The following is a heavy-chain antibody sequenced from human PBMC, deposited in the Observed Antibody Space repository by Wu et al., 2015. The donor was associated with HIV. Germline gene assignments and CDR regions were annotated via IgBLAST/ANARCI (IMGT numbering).Heavy chain of an antibody. D-gene: IGHD3-10*01. CDR1: GGTFNSYT. CDR2: IVPMRGKP. Sequence: QVQLVQSGAEVKKPGSSVKVSCKPSGGTFNSYTIMWVRQAPGQGFEWMGRIVPMRGKPRYAQRFQGRVTITTDESTSTAYMELSSLRSEDTAVYYCASLSQGPYYGSGSQDAFDIWGQGTMVTVSS. J-gene: IGHJ3*02. V-gene: IGHV1-69*16. CDR3: ASLSQGPYYGSGSQDAFDI.